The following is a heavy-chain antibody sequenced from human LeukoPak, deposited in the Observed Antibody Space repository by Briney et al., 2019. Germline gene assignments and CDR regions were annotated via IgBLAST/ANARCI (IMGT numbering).Heavy chain of an antibody. CDR3: ARAGRGYSYGYYWFDP. Sequence: SETLSLTCTVSGGSISSYYWSWIRQPAGKGLEWIGRIYTSGSTNYNPSLKSRVTMSVDTSKNQFSLKLSSVTAADTAEYYCARAGRGYSYGYYWFDPWGQGTLVTVSS. D-gene: IGHD5-18*01. J-gene: IGHJ5*02. CDR2: IYTSGST. CDR1: GGSISSYY. V-gene: IGHV4-4*07.